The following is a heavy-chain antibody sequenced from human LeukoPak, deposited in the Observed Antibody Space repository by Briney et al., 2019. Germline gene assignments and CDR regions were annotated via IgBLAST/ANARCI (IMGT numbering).Heavy chain of an antibody. V-gene: IGHV1-69*05. CDR2: IIPIFGTA. CDR1: GGTFSSYA. CDR3: ARGTTVRQRGYYYYYMDV. Sequence: GASVKVSCKASGGTFSSYAIGWVRQAPGQGLEWMGGIIPIFGTANYAQKFQGRVTITTDESTSTAYMELSSLRSEDMAVYYCARGTTVRQRGYYYYYMDVWGKGTTVTVSS. D-gene: IGHD4-17*01. J-gene: IGHJ6*03.